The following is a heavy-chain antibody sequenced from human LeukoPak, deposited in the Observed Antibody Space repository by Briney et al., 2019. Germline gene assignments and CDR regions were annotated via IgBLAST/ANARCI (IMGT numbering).Heavy chain of an antibody. CDR3: ARDRAASDI. Sequence: SGGSLRLSCAASGFTFSIYSMNWVRQAPGKGLEWVSYISSSSSIIKYADSVKGRFNISRDNAKNALYLQMNSLRDEDTAVYYCARDRAASDIWGQGTMVTVSS. CDR2: ISSSSSII. CDR1: GFTFSIYS. D-gene: IGHD6-25*01. J-gene: IGHJ3*02. V-gene: IGHV3-48*02.